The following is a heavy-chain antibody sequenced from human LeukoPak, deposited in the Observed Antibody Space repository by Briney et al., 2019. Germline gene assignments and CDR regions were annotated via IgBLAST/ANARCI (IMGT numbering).Heavy chain of an antibody. CDR3: ARAPWWVAATPFDY. Sequence: GGSLRLSCAASGSTFSSYWMNWVRQAPGKGLEWVANIKQDGSEKYYVDSVKGRFTISRDNAKNSLYLQMNSLRAEDTAVYYCARAPWWVAATPFDYWGQGTLVTVSS. CDR2: IKQDGSEK. D-gene: IGHD2-15*01. V-gene: IGHV3-7*01. J-gene: IGHJ4*02. CDR1: GSTFSSYW.